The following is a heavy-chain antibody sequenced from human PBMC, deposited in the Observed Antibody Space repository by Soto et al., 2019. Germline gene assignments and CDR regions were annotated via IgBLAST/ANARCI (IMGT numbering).Heavy chain of an antibody. V-gene: IGHV3-53*01. CDR2: IFVGGSA. J-gene: IGHJ6*02. CDR3: ARDPRPSDYCSYSGMDV. D-gene: IGHD6-6*01. CDR1: GFSVSYNC. Sequence: AGGSLRLSCAASGFSVSYNCMTWVRQAPGKGLEWVSVIFVGGSAYYADSVSGRFTISRDDSKNTVYLQMNSLRAEDTAVYYCARDPRPSDYCSYSGMDVWGQGTTVTVSS.